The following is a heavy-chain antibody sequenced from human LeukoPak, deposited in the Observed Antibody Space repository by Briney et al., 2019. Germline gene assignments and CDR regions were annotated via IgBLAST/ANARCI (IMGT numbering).Heavy chain of an antibody. CDR3: ATCTSAWGYFDF. CDR2: ISFRGTT. Sequence: PSETLSLTCTVSGGSISSSSDYWGWIRQPPGKGLEWIGSISFRGTTYYSPSLKSRVTIIEDTSKKQFSLKLSSVTAADTAIYYCATCTSAWGYFDFWGQGTLVTVSS. CDR1: GGSISSSSDY. D-gene: IGHD6-19*01. V-gene: IGHV4-39*01. J-gene: IGHJ4*02.